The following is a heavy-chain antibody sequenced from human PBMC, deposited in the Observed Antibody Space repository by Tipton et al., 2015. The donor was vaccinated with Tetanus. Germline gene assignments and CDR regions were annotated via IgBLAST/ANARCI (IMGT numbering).Heavy chain of an antibody. CDR3: AKVKYAYCGGDCYLGMDV. CDR2: ISFDGSDK. J-gene: IGHJ6*02. D-gene: IGHD2-21*02. CDR1: GFNFSKYG. Sequence: SLRLSCAASGFNFSKYGMNWVRQAPGKGLEWVALISFDGSDKNYADSAKGRFTISRDNSKNTLDLEMNSLRVEDTAVYFCAKVKYAYCGGDCYLGMDVWGQGTTVSVSS. V-gene: IGHV3-30*18.